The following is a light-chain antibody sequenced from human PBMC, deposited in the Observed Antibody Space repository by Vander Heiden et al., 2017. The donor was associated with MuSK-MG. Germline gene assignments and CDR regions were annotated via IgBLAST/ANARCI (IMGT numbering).Light chain of an antibody. CDR2: DVR. Sequence: QSALTQPASVSGSPGQSITISCTGSSSDVGGYNYVTWYQHHPGKAPKLMIYDVRNRPSGVSNRFSGSKSGNTASLTISGLQAEDEADYYCSSYTSSSTLEFGGGTKLTVL. V-gene: IGLV2-14*03. CDR3: SSYTSSSTLE. CDR1: SSDVGGYNY. J-gene: IGLJ3*02.